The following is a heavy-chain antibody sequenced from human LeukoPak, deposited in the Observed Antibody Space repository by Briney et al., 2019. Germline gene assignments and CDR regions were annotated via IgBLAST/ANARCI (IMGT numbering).Heavy chain of an antibody. V-gene: IGHV3-7*01. CDR1: GFTFSSYW. J-gene: IGHJ4*02. Sequence: GGSLRLSCAASGFTFSSYWMNWVRQAPGKGLEWVANIKPDGSQKYYLDSVKGRFTISRDNAKNSLYLQMNSLRVEDTAVYYCARESGFGDHLFDHWGQGTLVTVSS. CDR2: IKPDGSQK. CDR3: ARESGFGDHLFDH. D-gene: IGHD3-10*01.